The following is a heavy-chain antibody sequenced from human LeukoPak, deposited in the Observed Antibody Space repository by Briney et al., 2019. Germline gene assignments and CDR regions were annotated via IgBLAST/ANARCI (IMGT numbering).Heavy chain of an antibody. D-gene: IGHD4-17*01. Sequence: GESLKISCNGSAYSFTSYWIGWVRQMPGKGLEWMGIIYPGDSDTRYSPAFQGQVTISADKSISTAYLQWSSLKASDTAMYCCARGIDYGDYVYWGQGTLVTVSS. CDR1: AYSFTSYW. V-gene: IGHV5-51*01. J-gene: IGHJ4*02. CDR3: ARGIDYGDYVY. CDR2: IYPGDSDT.